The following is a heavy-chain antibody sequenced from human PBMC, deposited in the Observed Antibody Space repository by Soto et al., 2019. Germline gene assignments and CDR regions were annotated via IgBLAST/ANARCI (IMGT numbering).Heavy chain of an antibody. V-gene: IGHV1-69*02. CDR2: IIPILGIA. Sequence: QVQLVQSGAEVKKPGSSVKVSCKASGGTFSSYTISWVRQAPGQGLEWMGRIIPILGIANYAQNFQGRVTITADKSTSAAYMELSSLRSQDTAVYYWASFYSGYDNWGQGTLVTVSS. J-gene: IGHJ4*02. CDR1: GGTFSSYT. CDR3: ASFYSGYDN. D-gene: IGHD5-12*01.